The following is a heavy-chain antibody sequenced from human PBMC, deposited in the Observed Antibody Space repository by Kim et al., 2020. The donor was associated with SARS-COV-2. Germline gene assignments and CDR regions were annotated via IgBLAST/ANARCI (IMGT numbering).Heavy chain of an antibody. CDR2: IIPIFGTA. CDR1: GGTFSSYA. D-gene: IGHD3-10*01. J-gene: IGHJ5*02. Sequence: SVKVSCKASGGTFSSYAISWVRQAPGQGLEWMGGIIPIFGTANYAQKSQGRVTITADESTSTAYMELSSLRSEDTAVYYCARGRIVGELLYYSWFDPWGQGTLVTVSS. CDR3: ARGRIVGELLYYSWFDP. V-gene: IGHV1-69*13.